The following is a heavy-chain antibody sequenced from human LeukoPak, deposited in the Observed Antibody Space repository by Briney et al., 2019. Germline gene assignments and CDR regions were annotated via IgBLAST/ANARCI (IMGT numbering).Heavy chain of an antibody. J-gene: IGHJ4*02. D-gene: IGHD3-16*02. V-gene: IGHV3-53*01. CDR1: GFTVSSNY. CDR3: ASGVTFGGVIVHDY. CDR2: IYSGGST. Sequence: PGGSLRLSCAASGFTVSSNYMGWVRQAPGKGLEWVSVIYSGGSTYYADSVKGRFTISRDNSKNTLYLQMYSLRAEDTAVYYCASGVTFGGVIVHDYWGQGTLVTVSS.